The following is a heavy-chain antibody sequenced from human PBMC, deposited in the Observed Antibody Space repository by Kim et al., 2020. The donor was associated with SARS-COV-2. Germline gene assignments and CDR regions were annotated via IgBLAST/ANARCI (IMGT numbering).Heavy chain of an antibody. Sequence: SETLSLTCAVYGGSFSGYYWSWIRQPPGKGLEWIGEINHSGSTNYNPSLKSRVTISVDTSKNQFSLKLSSVTAADTAVYYCARAYKGDWFIRSYYYGMDV. V-gene: IGHV4-34*01. D-gene: IGHD3-9*01. CDR1: GGSFSGYY. J-gene: IGHJ6*01. CDR2: INHSGST. CDR3: ARAYKGDWFIRSYYYGMDV.